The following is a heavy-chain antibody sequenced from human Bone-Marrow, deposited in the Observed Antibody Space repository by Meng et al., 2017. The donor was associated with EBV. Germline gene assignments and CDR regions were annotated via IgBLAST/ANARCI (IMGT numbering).Heavy chain of an antibody. Sequence: VQLVQVGSELKKPGASGKVSWKASGYTFTYSTMNWVRQAPGQGLEWLGWINTNTGNPTYAQGFTGRFVFSLDTSVSTAYLQISSLKAEDTAVYYCARAHDSSGYYPLTWGQGTLVTVSS. J-gene: IGHJ5*02. CDR3: ARAHDSSGYYPLT. CDR1: GYTFTYST. D-gene: IGHD3-22*01. CDR2: INTNTGNP. V-gene: IGHV7-4-1*02.